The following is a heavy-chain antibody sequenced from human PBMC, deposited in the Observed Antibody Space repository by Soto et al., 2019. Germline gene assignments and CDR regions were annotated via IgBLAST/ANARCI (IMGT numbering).Heavy chain of an antibody. J-gene: IGHJ6*03. CDR2: ISCGGSNK. CDR1: GFTFNIDG. D-gene: IGHD2-15*01. Sequence: GSLRLSCAASGFTFNIDGMHWVRQAPGKGLEWVSVISCGGSNKYYADSVKGRFTISRDNAKNSLYLQMNSLRAEDTAVYYWAREWPGGYMDVWGKGTKVTVSS. V-gene: IGHV3-21*01. CDR3: AREWPGGYMDV.